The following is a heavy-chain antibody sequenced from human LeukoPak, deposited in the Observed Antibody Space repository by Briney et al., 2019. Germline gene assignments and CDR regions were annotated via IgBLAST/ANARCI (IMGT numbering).Heavy chain of an antibody. Sequence: SQTLSLTCTVSGGSISSGDYYWSWIRQPPGKGLEWIGYIYYSGSTYYNPSLKSRVTISVDTSKNQFSLKLSSVTAADTAVYYCARFPDYDSSGPFDYWGQGTLVTVSS. CDR2: IYYSGST. V-gene: IGHV4-30-4*01. J-gene: IGHJ4*02. CDR3: ARFPDYDSSGPFDY. D-gene: IGHD3-22*01. CDR1: GGSISSGDYY.